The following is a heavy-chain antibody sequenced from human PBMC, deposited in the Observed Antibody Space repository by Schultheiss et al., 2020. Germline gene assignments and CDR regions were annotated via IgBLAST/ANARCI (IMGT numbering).Heavy chain of an antibody. Sequence: ASVKVSVKASGGTFSSYAISWVRQAPGQGLEWMGWISAYNGNTNYAQKFQDRVTMTTDTSTNTAYMELRSLRSDDTAVYYCARVVITILTQGDYYYYYYMDVWGKGATVTV. D-gene: IGHD3-3*01. CDR1: GGTFSSYA. V-gene: IGHV1-18*01. CDR2: ISAYNGNT. J-gene: IGHJ6*03. CDR3: ARVVITILTQGDYYYYYYMDV.